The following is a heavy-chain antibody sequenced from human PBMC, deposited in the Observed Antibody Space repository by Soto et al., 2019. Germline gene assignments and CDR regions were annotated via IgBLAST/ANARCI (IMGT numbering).Heavy chain of an antibody. CDR1: GYSFTSYW. CDR3: ARQVMQDPHYGMDV. D-gene: IGHD2-15*01. Sequence: GESLKISREGSGYSFTSYWIGWVRQTPGKGLEWMGVIYPGDSDTRYSPSFQGQVTISADKSINTAYLQSSSLKASDTAMYYCARQVMQDPHYGMDVWGQGTTVTVSS. V-gene: IGHV5-51*01. CDR2: IYPGDSDT. J-gene: IGHJ6*02.